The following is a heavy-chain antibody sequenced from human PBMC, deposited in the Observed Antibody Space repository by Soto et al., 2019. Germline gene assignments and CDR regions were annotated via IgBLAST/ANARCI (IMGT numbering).Heavy chain of an antibody. Sequence: GGSLRLSCAASEFTFTSFWMAWVRQAPGKGLEWVAIVDQDGSVKHYVDSVQGRFIISRDDGKKSVYLQLNSLRAEDTAVYYCGGSTGWVFRYWGQGTLVTVSS. CDR1: EFTFTSFW. CDR2: VDQDGSVK. CDR3: GGSTGWVFRY. V-gene: IGHV3-7*03. J-gene: IGHJ4*02. D-gene: IGHD6-19*01.